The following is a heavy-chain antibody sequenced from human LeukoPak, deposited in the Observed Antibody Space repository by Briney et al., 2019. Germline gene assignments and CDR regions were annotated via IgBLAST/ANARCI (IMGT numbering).Heavy chain of an antibody. CDR3: ARGVRTDACDI. J-gene: IGHJ3*02. D-gene: IGHD3-22*01. CDR1: GFTFSSYS. CDR2: ISSSSSYI. Sequence: PGGSLKLSCAASGFTFSSYSMNWVRQAPGKGLEWVSSISSSSSYIYYADSVKGRFTISRDNAKNSLYLQMNSLIAEDTAVYYCARGVRTDACDIWGQGTIVTVSS. V-gene: IGHV3-21*01.